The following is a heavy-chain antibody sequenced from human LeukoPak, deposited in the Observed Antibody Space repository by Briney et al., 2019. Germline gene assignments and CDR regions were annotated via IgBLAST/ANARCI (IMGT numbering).Heavy chain of an antibody. CDR1: GFTFSSYG. CDR3: ARVARYYDSSGYYHDAFDI. V-gene: IGHV3-30*03. D-gene: IGHD3-22*01. Sequence: PGRSLRLSCAASGFTFSSYGMHWVCQAPGKGLEWVAVISYDGSNKYYADSVKGRFTISRDNSKNTLYLQMNSLRAEDTAVYYCARVARYYDSSGYYHDAFDIWGQGTMVTVSS. J-gene: IGHJ3*02. CDR2: ISYDGSNK.